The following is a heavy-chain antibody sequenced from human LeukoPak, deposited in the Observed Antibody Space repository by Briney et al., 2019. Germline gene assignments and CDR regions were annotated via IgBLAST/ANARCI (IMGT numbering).Heavy chain of an antibody. D-gene: IGHD1-26*01. CDR2: ISGSGGNT. Sequence: GGSLRLSCAASGFTFNNYAMSWVRQAPGKGLEWVSDISGSGGNTYYADSVKGRFTIPRDNSKNTLYVQMNSLRAEDTAIYYCAKKYSTGLDPWGQGTLVTVSS. J-gene: IGHJ5*02. V-gene: IGHV3-23*01. CDR1: GFTFNNYA. CDR3: AKKYSTGLDP.